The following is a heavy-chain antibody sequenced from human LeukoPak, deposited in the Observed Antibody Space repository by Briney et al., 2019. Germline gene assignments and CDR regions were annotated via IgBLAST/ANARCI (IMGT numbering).Heavy chain of an antibody. Sequence: SETLSLTCAVYGGSYSGCYWSWIRQPPGKGLEWIGEINHSGSTNYNPSLKSRVTISVDTSKNQFSLKLSSVTAADTAVYYCAPKGIAAALGWFDPWGQGTLVTVSS. D-gene: IGHD6-13*01. J-gene: IGHJ5*02. CDR1: GGSYSGCY. V-gene: IGHV4-34*01. CDR2: INHSGST. CDR3: APKGIAAALGWFDP.